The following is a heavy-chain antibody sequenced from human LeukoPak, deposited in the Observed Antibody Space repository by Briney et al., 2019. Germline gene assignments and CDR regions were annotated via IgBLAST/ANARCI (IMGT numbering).Heavy chain of an antibody. CDR2: ISYDGSNK. CDR1: GFTFSSYA. D-gene: IGHD6-13*01. Sequence: GGSLRLSCAASGFTFSSYAMHWVRQAPGKGLEWVAVISYDGSNKYYADSVKGRFTISRDNSKNTLYLQMSSLRAEDTAVYYCVSSWFSGSFDYWGQGTLVTVSS. J-gene: IGHJ4*02. V-gene: IGHV3-30*14. CDR3: VSSWFSGSFDY.